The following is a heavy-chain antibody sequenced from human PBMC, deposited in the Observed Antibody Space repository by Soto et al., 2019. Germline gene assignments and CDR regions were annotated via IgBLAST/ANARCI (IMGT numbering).Heavy chain of an antibody. CDR3: AREEYRQLDH. J-gene: IGHJ5*02. V-gene: IGHV1-18*04. D-gene: IGHD3-16*02. CDR1: GYTFTNYG. CDR2: ISTNSGHT. Sequence: QVQLVQSGAEVKKPGASVKVSCKASGYTFTNYGISWVRQAPGQGLEWLGWISTNSGHTDYAQKFRGRVTMTTDTSTTPAYMELRSLSSDDTAVYYCAREEYRQLDHWGQGTLVTVAS.